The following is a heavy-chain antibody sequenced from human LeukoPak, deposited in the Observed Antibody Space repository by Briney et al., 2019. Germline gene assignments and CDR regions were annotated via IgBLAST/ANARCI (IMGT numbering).Heavy chain of an antibody. CDR2: IYSGDST. CDR3: AREGRNWNDLDY. D-gene: IGHD1-20*01. J-gene: IGHJ4*02. V-gene: IGHV3-53*01. CDR1: GYTVSSNY. Sequence: GGSLRLSCTASGYTVSSNYMTWVRQAPGKGLEWVAVIYSGDSTYYAGSVKGRFTISRDNSKNSLYLQMNSLRAEDTALYYCAREGRNWNDLDYWGQGTLVTVST.